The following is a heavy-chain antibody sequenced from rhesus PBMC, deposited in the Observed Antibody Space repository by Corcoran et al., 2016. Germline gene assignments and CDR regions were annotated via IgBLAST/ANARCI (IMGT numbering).Heavy chain of an antibody. CDR3: AMGGPNSLY. CDR2: IFGSDGTT. V-gene: IGHV4-160*01. CDR1: GGSITGNY. Sequence: QVQLQESGPGLVKPSETLSLTCAVSGGSITGNYWSWIRPPPGRGQEWIGRIFGSDGTTVYNPFIKSRVNMSADTSKNQFSLKLRSVTAADTAVYYCAMGGPNSLYWGQGVLVTVSS. J-gene: IGHJ4*01. D-gene: IGHD1-44*01.